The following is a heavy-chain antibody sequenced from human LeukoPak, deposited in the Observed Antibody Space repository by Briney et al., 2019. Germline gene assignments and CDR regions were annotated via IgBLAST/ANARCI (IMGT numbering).Heavy chain of an antibody. Sequence: SETLSLTCTVSGGSISSYYWSWIRQPPGKGLEWIGRMSTSGNTNYNPSLTSRVTMSVDTSKNQFSLKLSSVTTADTAVYYCASGGYCDYVWGSYREYYFDYWGQGTLVTVSS. D-gene: IGHD3-16*02. J-gene: IGHJ4*02. V-gene: IGHV4-4*07. CDR2: MSTSGNT. CDR3: ASGGYCDYVWGSYREYYFDY. CDR1: GGSISSYY.